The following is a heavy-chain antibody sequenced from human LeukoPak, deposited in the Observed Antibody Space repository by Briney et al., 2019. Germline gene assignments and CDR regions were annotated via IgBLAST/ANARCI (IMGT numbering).Heavy chain of an antibody. CDR2: IWYDGSNK. V-gene: IGHV3-33*06. D-gene: IGHD3-3*01. CDR3: AKEKEKSAIFGVDY. J-gene: IGHJ4*02. CDR1: GFTFDDYA. Sequence: GGSLRLSCAASGFTFDDYAMHWVRQAPGKGLEWVAVIWYDGSNKYYADSVKGRFTISRDNSKNTLYLQMNSLRAEDTAVYYCAKEKEKSAIFGVDYWGQGTLVTVSS.